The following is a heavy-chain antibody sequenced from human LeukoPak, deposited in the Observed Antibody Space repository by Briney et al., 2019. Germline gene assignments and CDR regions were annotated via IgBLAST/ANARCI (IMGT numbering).Heavy chain of an antibody. CDR2: IIPIFGTA. CDR1: GGTLSSYT. J-gene: IGHJ4*02. V-gene: IGHV1-69*13. CDR3: AIPGVSDY. Sequence: GASVKLSCKASGGTLSSYTITWVRQAPGQGLEWMGGIIPIFGTADYAQKFQGRVTITADESTSTAYMELSSLRSEDTAVYYCAIPGVSDYWGQGTLVTVSS.